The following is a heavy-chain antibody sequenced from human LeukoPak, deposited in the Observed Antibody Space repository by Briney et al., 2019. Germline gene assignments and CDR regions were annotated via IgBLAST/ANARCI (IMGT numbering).Heavy chain of an antibody. CDR2: IYYSGST. Sequence: SETLSLTCTVSGGSISSSSYYWGWIRQPPGKGLEWIGSIYYSGSTYYNPSLKSRVTISVDTSKNQFSLKLSSVTAADTAVCYCARGIRGDYYYYMDVWGKGTTVTVSS. J-gene: IGHJ6*03. V-gene: IGHV4-39*07. CDR1: GGSISSSSYY. CDR3: ARGIRGDYYYYMDV.